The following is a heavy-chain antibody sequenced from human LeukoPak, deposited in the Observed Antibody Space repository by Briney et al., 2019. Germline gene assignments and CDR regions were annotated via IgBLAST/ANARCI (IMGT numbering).Heavy chain of an antibody. Sequence: GGSLRLSCAASGFTFSSYWMSWVRQAPGKGLEWVATIKNDGSEKNYVDSVKGRFTISRDNAKNSLYLQMSGLRAEDTAVYFCATADWFSFDFWGQGTLVTVSS. J-gene: IGHJ4*02. CDR1: GFTFSSYW. CDR3: ATADWFSFDF. D-gene: IGHD3-9*01. CDR2: IKNDGSEK. V-gene: IGHV3-7*04.